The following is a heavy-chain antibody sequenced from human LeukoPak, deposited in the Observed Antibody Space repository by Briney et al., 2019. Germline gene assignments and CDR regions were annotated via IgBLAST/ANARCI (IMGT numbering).Heavy chain of an antibody. D-gene: IGHD5-24*01. CDR2: IYYSGST. Sequence: SETLSLTCTVSGGSISSYYWSWIRQPPGKGLEWIGYIYYSGSTNSNPSLKSRVTISVDTSRNQFSLKVRSVTAADTAVYYCASTSNYAFNIWGQGTMVTVSS. J-gene: IGHJ3*02. V-gene: IGHV4-59*08. CDR1: GGSISSYY. CDR3: ASTSNYAFNI.